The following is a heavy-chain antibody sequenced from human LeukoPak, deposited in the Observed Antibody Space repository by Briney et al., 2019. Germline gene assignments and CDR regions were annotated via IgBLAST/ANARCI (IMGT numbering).Heavy chain of an antibody. V-gene: IGHV4-30-4*08. Sequence: PSETLSLTCTVSGGSISSGDYYWSWLRQPPGKGLEWIGHIFYSGSTHYNASLKSRVTISVDTSENQFSLKVSSVTAADTAVYYCARVILYYYYMDVWGKGTTVTVSS. J-gene: IGHJ6*03. CDR3: ARVILYYYYMDV. D-gene: IGHD2-15*01. CDR1: GGSISSGDYY. CDR2: IFYSGST.